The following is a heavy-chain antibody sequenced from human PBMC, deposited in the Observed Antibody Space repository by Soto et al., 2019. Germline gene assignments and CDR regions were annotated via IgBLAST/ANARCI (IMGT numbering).Heavy chain of an antibody. CDR2: NSADNGNT. D-gene: IGHD6-19*01. J-gene: IGHJ3*02. V-gene: IGHV1-18*01. CDR3: ARDGGSGWYDAFDI. Sequence: QVQLVQSGAEVKKPGASVKVSCKASGYTFTSYGITWVRQAPGQGLEWMGWNSADNGNTNYAQKLQGRVTITTDTSTSTAYMELRSLRSDDTAVYYGARDGGSGWYDAFDIWGKGTMVTVAS. CDR1: GYTFTSYG.